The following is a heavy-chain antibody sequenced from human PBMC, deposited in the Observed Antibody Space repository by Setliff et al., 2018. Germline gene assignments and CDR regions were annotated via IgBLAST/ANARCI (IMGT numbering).Heavy chain of an antibody. CDR2: ISYDGSNK. V-gene: IGHV3-30*19. CDR1: GYSFSTCW. D-gene: IGHD1-26*01. Sequence: GESLKISCKGSGYSFSTCWIGWVRQMPGKGLEWMAVISYDGSNKYYADSVKGRFTISRDNSKNTLYLQMNSLRAEDTAVYYCARDLSGWVRWELAYYWGQGTLVTVSS. J-gene: IGHJ4*02. CDR3: ARDLSGWVRWELAYY.